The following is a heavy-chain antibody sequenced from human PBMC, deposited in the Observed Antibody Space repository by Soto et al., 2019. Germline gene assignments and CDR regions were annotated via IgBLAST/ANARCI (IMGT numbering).Heavy chain of an antibody. V-gene: IGHV5-10-1*01. D-gene: IGHD3-3*01. CDR3: ARLIRFPYYYYGMDV. CDR1: GYSFTSYW. J-gene: IGHJ6*02. CDR2: IDPSDSYT. Sequence: GESLKISCKGSGYSFTSYWISWVRQMPGKGLEWKGRIDPSDSYTNYSPSFQGHVTISADKSISTAYLQWSSLKASDTAMYYCARLIRFPYYYYGMDVWGQGTTVTVSS.